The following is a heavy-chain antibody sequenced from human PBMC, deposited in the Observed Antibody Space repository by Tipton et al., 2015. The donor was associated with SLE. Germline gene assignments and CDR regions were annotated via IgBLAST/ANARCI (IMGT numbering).Heavy chain of an antibody. J-gene: IGHJ4*02. CDR2: VHFRGLT. Sequence: GLVKPSETLSLTCTVSGGSFISTSHFWSWIRQAPGQGLQWIGRVHFRGLTHYNPSLESRATISLDTSKNQFSLKLSSVTAADTAVYFCARDPNGGYGTFDFWGQGALVTVSS. D-gene: IGHD4-17*01. V-gene: IGHV4-39*07. CDR3: ARDPNGGYGTFDF. CDR1: GGSFISTSHF.